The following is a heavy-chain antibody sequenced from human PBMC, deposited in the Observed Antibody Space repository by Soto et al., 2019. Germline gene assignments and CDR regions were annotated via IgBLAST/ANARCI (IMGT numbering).Heavy chain of an antibody. CDR2: ISYDGSNK. V-gene: IGHV3-30*18. CDR1: GFTFSSYG. Sequence: GGSLGLSCAASGFTFSSYGMHWVRQAPGKGLEWVAVISYDGSNKYYADSVKGRFTISRDNSKNTLYLQMNSLRAEDTAVYYCAKEHDLFTIFTSLFDYWGQGTLVTVSS. D-gene: IGHD3-3*01. CDR3: AKEHDLFTIFTSLFDY. J-gene: IGHJ4*02.